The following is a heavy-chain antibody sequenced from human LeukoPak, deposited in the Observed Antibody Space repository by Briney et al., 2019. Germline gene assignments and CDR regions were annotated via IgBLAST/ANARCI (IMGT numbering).Heavy chain of an antibody. CDR2: ISGSGGST. CDR1: GFTFSSYA. Sequence: GGSLRLSCAASGFTFSSYAMSWVRQAPGKGPEWVSAISGSGGSTYYADSVKGRFTISRDNSKNTLYLQMNSLRAEDTAVYYCAKSVVVVPAGTGGWFDPWGQGTLVTVSS. CDR3: AKSVVVVPAGTGGWFDP. J-gene: IGHJ5*02. V-gene: IGHV3-23*01. D-gene: IGHD2-2*01.